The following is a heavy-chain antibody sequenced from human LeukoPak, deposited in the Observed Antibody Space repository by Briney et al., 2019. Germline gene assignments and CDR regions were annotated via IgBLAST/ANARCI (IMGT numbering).Heavy chain of an antibody. D-gene: IGHD4-17*01. V-gene: IGHV3-74*01. CDR3: ARDTRYGDFLGY. CDR2: TNKDGSST. Sequence: GGSLRLSCAASGFTFSSYWMHWVRQVPGKGLEWVSRTNKDGSSTSNADSVKGRFSISRDNTKNTLYLQMNSLRADDTAVYYCARDTRYGDFLGYWGQGTLVTVSS. J-gene: IGHJ4*02. CDR1: GFTFSSYW.